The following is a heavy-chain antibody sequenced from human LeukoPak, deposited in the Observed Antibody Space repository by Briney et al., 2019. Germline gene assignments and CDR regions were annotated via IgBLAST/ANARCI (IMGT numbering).Heavy chain of an antibody. CDR2: MSFDGSHQ. CDR3: ARQRVGYFGS. D-gene: IGHD2-15*01. J-gene: IGHJ4*02. CDR1: GFTFSHYA. Sequence: GGSLRLSCAASGFTFSHYAMHWVRQAPGKGLEWVALMSFDGSHQYYADSVKGRFTISRDNSNNTVFLQMNSLRTEDTAVYYCARQRVGYFGSWGQGTLVTVSS. V-gene: IGHV3-30*01.